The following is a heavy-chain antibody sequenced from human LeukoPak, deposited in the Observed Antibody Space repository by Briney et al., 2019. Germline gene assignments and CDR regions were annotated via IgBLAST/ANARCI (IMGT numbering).Heavy chain of an antibody. Sequence: PGESLRLSCAASGFTFTSYAMSWVRQAPGKGLEWVSAISGSGGSTYYADSVKGRFTISRDNSKNTLYLQLNSLRAEDTAVCYCAKENVIQWLYAFDIWGQGTKVTVSS. D-gene: IGHD5-12*01. CDR1: GFTFTSYA. CDR3: AKENVIQWLYAFDI. J-gene: IGHJ3*02. CDR2: ISGSGGST. V-gene: IGHV3-23*01.